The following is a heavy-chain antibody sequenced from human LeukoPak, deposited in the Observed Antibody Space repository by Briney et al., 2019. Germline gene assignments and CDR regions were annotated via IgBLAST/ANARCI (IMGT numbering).Heavy chain of an antibody. J-gene: IGHJ4*02. D-gene: IGHD3-22*01. Sequence: SETLSLTCAVYGGSFSGYYWSWIRQPPGKGLEWIGEINHSGSTNYNPSLKSRVTISVDTSKNQFSLRLSSVTAADTAVYYCARASYSYDISGWVPFDYWGQGTLVTVSS. CDR2: INHSGST. CDR1: GGSFSGYY. V-gene: IGHV4-34*01. CDR3: ARASYSYDISGWVPFDY.